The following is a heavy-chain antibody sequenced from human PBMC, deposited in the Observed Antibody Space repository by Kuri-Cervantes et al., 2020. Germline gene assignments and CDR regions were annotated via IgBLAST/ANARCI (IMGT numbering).Heavy chain of an antibody. CDR2: IKQDGSEK. D-gene: IGHD5-18*01. Sequence: GGFLRLSCAASGFTFSNYAMSWVRQAPGKGLEWVANIKQDGSEKYYVDSVKGRFTISRDKDTLYLQMNSLRGEDTAVYYCARIDSYGDYWGQGTLVTVSS. V-gene: IGHV3-7*01. J-gene: IGHJ4*02. CDR3: ARIDSYGDY. CDR1: GFTFSNYA.